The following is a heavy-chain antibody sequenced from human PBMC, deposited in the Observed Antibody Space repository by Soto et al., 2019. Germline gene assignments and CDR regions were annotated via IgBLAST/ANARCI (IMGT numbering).Heavy chain of an antibody. D-gene: IGHD6-13*01. Sequence: GGSLRLSCAASGFTFSSYAMSWVRQAPGKGLEWVSAISGSGGNTYYADSVKGRFTISRDNSKNTLYLQMDSLRAEDTAVYYCARGCSGGTNCFYFDFWGQGILVTVSS. CDR1: GFTFSSYA. J-gene: IGHJ4*02. CDR3: ARGCSGGTNCFYFDF. V-gene: IGHV3-23*01. CDR2: ISGSGGNT.